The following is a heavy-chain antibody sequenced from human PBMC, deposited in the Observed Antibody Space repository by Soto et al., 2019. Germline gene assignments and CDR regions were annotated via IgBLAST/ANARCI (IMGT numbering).Heavy chain of an antibody. CDR3: ANDPYYYASEN. D-gene: IGHD3-10*01. J-gene: IGHJ4*02. CDR1: GFTFSDYY. CDR2: ISGSGTII. V-gene: IGHV3-11*01. Sequence: QVQLVESGGGLVKPGGSLRLSCAASGFTFSDYYMTWIRQPPGKGLEWVSYISGSGTIIYYADSVKGRFTVSRDNARNSLYLQMNGLRAEDTAIYYCANDPYYYASENWGQGTLVTVSS.